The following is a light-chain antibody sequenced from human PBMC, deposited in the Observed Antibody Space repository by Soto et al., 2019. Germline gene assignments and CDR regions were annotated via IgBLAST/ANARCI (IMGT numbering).Light chain of an antibody. Sequence: EIVMTQSPATLSVSPGESATLSCRASQSVNNNLAWYPQKPGQAPRLLTYGASTRATGIPGRFSGSGSGTEFTRTISSLQSEDFAVYYCHQYNNWPPWTFGQGTKVEIK. V-gene: IGKV3-15*01. CDR2: GAS. J-gene: IGKJ1*01. CDR3: HQYNNWPPWT. CDR1: QSVNNN.